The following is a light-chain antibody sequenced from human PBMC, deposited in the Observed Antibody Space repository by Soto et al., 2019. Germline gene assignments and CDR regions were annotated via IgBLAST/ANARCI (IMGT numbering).Light chain of an antibody. CDR3: QQYNNWLIT. Sequence: EIVMTQSPATLSASPGERATLSSRASQSVSSNLAWYQQKPGQAPRLLIYVASTRATGIPARFSGSGSGTEFTLTISSLHSEDFAVYYCQQYNNWLITFGQGTRLEIK. CDR2: VAS. V-gene: IGKV3-15*01. J-gene: IGKJ5*01. CDR1: QSVSSN.